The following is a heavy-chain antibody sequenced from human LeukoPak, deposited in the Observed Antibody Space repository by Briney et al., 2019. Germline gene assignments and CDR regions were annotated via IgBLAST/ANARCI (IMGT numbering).Heavy chain of an antibody. CDR1: GFTFSSYA. D-gene: IGHD5-18*01. CDR2: ISYDGSNK. J-gene: IGHJ4*02. Sequence: PGRSLRLSCAASGFTFSSYAMHWVRQAPGKGLEWVAVISYDGSNKYYADSVKGRFTISRDNSKNTLYLQMNSLRAEDTAVYYCARDRGYSHGSHPDYWGQGTLVTASS. V-gene: IGHV3-30*04. CDR3: ARDRGYSHGSHPDY.